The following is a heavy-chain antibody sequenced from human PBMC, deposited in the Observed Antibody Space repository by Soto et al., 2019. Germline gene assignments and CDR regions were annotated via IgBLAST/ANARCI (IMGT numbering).Heavy chain of an antibody. D-gene: IGHD2-2*01. Sequence: EVQLVESGGGLVKPGGSLRLSCAASGFTFSSYSMNWVRQAPGKGLEWVSSISSSSSYIYYADSVKGRFTISRDNAKNSLYLQMNSLRGEDTAVYYCARRATVGYCSSTSCYSTDGLVYWGQGTLVTVSS. CDR2: ISSSSSYI. J-gene: IGHJ4*02. CDR3: ARRATVGYCSSTSCYSTDGLVY. V-gene: IGHV3-21*01. CDR1: GFTFSSYS.